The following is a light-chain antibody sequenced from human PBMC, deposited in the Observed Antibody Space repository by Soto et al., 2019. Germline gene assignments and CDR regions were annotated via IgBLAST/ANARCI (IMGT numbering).Light chain of an antibody. CDR2: HAS. Sequence: EIVMTQSPATLSVSPGERATLSCRASQSINNNLAWYQQKPGQVSMLLIYHASTGATGIPARFRGSGSGTELTLTISSVQSEDFAVYYCQHYHDWPLPFPGGPKVEIK. V-gene: IGKV3-15*01. CDR3: QHYHDWPLP. CDR1: QSINNN. J-gene: IGKJ4*01.